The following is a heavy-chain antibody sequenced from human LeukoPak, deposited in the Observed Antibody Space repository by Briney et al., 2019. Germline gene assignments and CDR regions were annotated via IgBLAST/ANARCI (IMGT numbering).Heavy chain of an antibody. CDR3: ARDRVGELLTWWFDP. CDR2: ISSSSSYI. Sequence: ETLSLTCTVSSGSISTSNYYWSWVRQPPGKALEWVSSISSSSSYIYYADSVKGRFTISRDNAKNSLYLQMDSLRAEDTAVYYCARDRVGELLTWWFDPWGQGTLVTVSS. V-gene: IGHV3-21*01. D-gene: IGHD3-10*01. CDR1: SGSISTSNYY. J-gene: IGHJ5*02.